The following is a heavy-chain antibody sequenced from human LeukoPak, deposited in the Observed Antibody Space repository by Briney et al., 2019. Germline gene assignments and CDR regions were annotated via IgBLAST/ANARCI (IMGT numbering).Heavy chain of an antibody. Sequence: GGSLRLSCAASGFTFSTYAMSWVRQIPGKGLEWVSAISGSDDGAYYADSVKGRFTISRDNSRNTLYLQMNTLRAEDTAVYFCAKSPVSSCRGSFCYPFDYWGQGNLVTVSS. CDR3: AKSPVSSCRGSFCYPFDY. V-gene: IGHV3-23*01. CDR2: ISGSDDGA. D-gene: IGHD2-15*01. J-gene: IGHJ4*02. CDR1: GFTFSTYA.